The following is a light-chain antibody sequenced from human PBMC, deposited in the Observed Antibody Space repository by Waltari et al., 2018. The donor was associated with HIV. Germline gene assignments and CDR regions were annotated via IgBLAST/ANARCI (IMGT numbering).Light chain of an antibody. J-gene: IGKJ1*01. CDR1: QSVSSY. Sequence: EIVLTKSPATLSLSPGERATLSCRASQSVSSYLAWYQQKPGQAPRLLIYDASNRATGIPARFSCSGSGTDFTLTISSLEPEDFAVYYCQQRSNWPRGTFGQGTKVEIK. CDR3: QQRSNWPRGT. V-gene: IGKV3-11*01. CDR2: DAS.